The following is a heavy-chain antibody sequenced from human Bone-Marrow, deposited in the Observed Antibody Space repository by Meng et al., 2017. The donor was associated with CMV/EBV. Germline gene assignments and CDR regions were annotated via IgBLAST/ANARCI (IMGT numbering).Heavy chain of an antibody. J-gene: IGHJ1*01. V-gene: IGHV4-39*01. CDR1: GGSISSTSYY. CDR3: ASQAGYDSTWYLI. D-gene: IGHD6-13*01. Sequence: SETLSLTCTVSGGSISSTSYYWGWIRQPPGNGLEWIGTIYYSVTTYNNPSLKSRVTLAVDTSKNQFSLTLSSVTAADTAVYFCASQAGYDSTWYLIWGHGTLVTVSS. CDR2: IYYSVTT.